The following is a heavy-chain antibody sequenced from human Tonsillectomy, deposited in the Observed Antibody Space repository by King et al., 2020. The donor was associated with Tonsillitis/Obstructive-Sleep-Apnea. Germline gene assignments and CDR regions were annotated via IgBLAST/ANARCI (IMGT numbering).Heavy chain of an antibody. CDR2: INPSDGIT. Sequence: QLVQSGAEVKKPGASVSLSCKASGYTFTSYYLHWVRQAPGQGLEWMGIINPSDGITSYAQKFQGRVTMNRDTSTSTVYMERRSLRSEDTAVYYCAIDTPVVRVIDYWGQGSLVTVSS. CDR3: AIDTPVVRVIDY. J-gene: IGHJ4*02. V-gene: IGHV1-46*01. D-gene: IGHD3-10*01. CDR1: GYTFTSYY.